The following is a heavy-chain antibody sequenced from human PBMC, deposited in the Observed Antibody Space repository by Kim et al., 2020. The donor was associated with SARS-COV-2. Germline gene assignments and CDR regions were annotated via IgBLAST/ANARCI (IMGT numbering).Heavy chain of an antibody. V-gene: IGHV4-61*02. CDR3: VREDRSPLRWLQLD. J-gene: IGHJ4*02. CDR1: GGSINSGLYY. D-gene: IGHD5-12*01. Sequence: SETLSLTCTVSGGSINSGLYYWSWIRQPAGKGLEWIGRIYTRGSTNYSPSLKSRVTISVDTSKNQFSLKLSSVTAADTAVYYCVREDRSPLRWLQLDWGQGTLVTVSS. CDR2: IYTRGST.